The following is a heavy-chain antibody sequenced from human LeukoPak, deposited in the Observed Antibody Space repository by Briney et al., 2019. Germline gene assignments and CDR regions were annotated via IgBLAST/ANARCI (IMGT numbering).Heavy chain of an antibody. J-gene: IGHJ4*02. Sequence: ASVKVSCKAYGYTFTSYPMHWVRQAPGQRLEWMGWINAGNGDTKYSQKFQGRVTITRDTSASTAYMEMSSLTSEDTAVYYCAREPDYDSSGYYCDYRGQGTLVTVSS. CDR2: INAGNGDT. D-gene: IGHD3-22*01. V-gene: IGHV1-3*01. CDR1: GYTFTSYP. CDR3: AREPDYDSSGYYCDY.